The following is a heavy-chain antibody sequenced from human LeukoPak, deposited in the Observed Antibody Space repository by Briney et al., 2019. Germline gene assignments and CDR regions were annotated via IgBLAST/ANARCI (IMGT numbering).Heavy chain of an antibody. CDR1: GFTFSSYT. Sequence: PGGSLRLSCAASGFTFSSYTMIWVRQAPGKGLEWVSAICGSGVGTYYADSVKGRFTISRDNSKNTLYLQMNSLRAEDTAVYYCAKGVPGPKYGPGSYSLDYWGQGTLVTVSS. D-gene: IGHD3-10*01. CDR2: ICGSGVGT. V-gene: IGHV3-23*01. J-gene: IGHJ4*02. CDR3: AKGVPGPKYGPGSYSLDY.